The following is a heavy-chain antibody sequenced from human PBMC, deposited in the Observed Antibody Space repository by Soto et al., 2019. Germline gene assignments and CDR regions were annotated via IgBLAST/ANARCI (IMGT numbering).Heavy chain of an antibody. D-gene: IGHD2-15*01. CDR1: GFPFTNAW. CDR3: TTVLGPSYCSGCNCYYAFDI. V-gene: IGHV3-15*07. Sequence: EVQLVESGGGLVKPGGSLRLSCAASGFPFTNAWMNWVRQAPGKGLQWVGRIKSKTYGGTTDYAAPVKGRFTISRDDSEHTLYLQMNSLKTEDTAVYYCTTVLGPSYCSGCNCYYAFDIWGHGTMVTVSS. CDR2: IKSKTYGGTT. J-gene: IGHJ3*02.